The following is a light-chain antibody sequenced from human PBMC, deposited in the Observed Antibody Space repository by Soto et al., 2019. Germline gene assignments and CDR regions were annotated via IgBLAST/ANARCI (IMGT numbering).Light chain of an antibody. J-gene: IGKJ4*01. CDR1: QSLRSY. CDR3: QQSFSTPHT. V-gene: IGKV1-39*01. Sequence: DIQMTQSPSSLSASVGDRVTITCRASQSLRSYLNWYQQKPGRAPKLLISAATSLLSGVPSRFSGSGSGTDFTLTISSLQPEDFATYYCQQSFSTPHTFGGGTKVEIK. CDR2: AAT.